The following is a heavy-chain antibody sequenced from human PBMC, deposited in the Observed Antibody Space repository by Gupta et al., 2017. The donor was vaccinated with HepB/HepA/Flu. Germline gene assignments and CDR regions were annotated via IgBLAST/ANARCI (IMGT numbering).Heavy chain of an antibody. D-gene: IGHD2-15*01. V-gene: IGHV1-69*01. J-gene: IGHJ6*03. CDR2: INPILDTT. CDR3: AKSFCSGGSCHSDHYYYYYLDV. Sequence: SWVRQAPGQGLEWMGGINPILDTTNYAQNFQGRVTITADASTSTAYMELGRLRAEDSAIYYCAKSFCSGGSCHSDHYYYYYLDVWGKGTTVTVS.